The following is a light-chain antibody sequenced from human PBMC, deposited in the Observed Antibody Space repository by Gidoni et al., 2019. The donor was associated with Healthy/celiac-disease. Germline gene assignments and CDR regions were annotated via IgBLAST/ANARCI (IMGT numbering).Light chain of an antibody. J-gene: IGLJ1*01. V-gene: IGLV1-40*01. Sequence: SVLTQPPSVSGAPGQRVTVSSSNIGAGYDVHWYQQLPGTAPKLLIYGNSHRPSGVPNRFSGSKSGTSASLAITGLQAEDEADYYCQSYDSSLSGWVFGTGTKVTVL. CDR2: GNS. CDR1: SNIGAGYD. CDR3: QSYDSSLSGWV.